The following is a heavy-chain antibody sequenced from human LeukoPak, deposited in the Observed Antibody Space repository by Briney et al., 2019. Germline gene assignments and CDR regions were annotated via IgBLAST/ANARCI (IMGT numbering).Heavy chain of an antibody. Sequence: GGSLRLSCAASGFTFSSYSMNWVSQAPGKGLEWVSSISSSSSYIYYADSVKGRFTISRDNAKNSLYLQMNSLRAEDTALYYCARDGLRRPPTPYCGGDCPIDYWGQGTLVTVPS. V-gene: IGHV3-21*04. D-gene: IGHD2-21*02. CDR2: ISSSSSYI. CDR3: ARDGLRRPPTPYCGGDCPIDY. CDR1: GFTFSSYS. J-gene: IGHJ4*02.